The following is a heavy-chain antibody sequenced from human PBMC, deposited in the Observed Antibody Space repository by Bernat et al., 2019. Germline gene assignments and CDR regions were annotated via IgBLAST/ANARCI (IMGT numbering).Heavy chain of an antibody. V-gene: IGHV3-30*03. J-gene: IGHJ6*02. D-gene: IGHD2-15*01. CDR2: ISYDGSNK. Sequence: QVQLVESGEGVVQPGRSLRLSCAASGFTFSSYGMHWVRQAPGKGLEWVAVISYDGSNKYYADSVKGRFTISRDNSKNTLYLQMNSLRAEDTAVYYCRGYCSGGSCYPLYYYYGMDVWGQGTTVTVSS. CDR1: GFTFSSYG. CDR3: RGYCSGGSCYPLYYYYGMDV.